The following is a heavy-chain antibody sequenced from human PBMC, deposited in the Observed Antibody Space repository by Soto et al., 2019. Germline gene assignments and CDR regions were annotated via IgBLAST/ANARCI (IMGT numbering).Heavy chain of an antibody. Sequence: PSETLSLTCAVYGGSFSGYYWSWIRQPPGKGLEWIGEIRHSGSTNYNPSLKSRVTISVYTSKNQFSLKLSSVTAADTAVYYCARTYGGNSFDYWGQGTLVTVSS. D-gene: IGHD2-21*02. CDR1: GGSFSGYY. V-gene: IGHV4-34*01. CDR2: IRHSGST. CDR3: ARTYGGNSFDY. J-gene: IGHJ4*02.